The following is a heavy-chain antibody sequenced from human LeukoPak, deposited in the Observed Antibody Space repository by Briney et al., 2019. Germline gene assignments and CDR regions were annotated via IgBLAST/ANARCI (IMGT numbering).Heavy chain of an antibody. J-gene: IGHJ4*02. CDR3: VRDDYGGKKAYFDY. CDR2: ISGYDGNT. Sequence: ASVKVSCKASGYTFSSYGFSWVRQAPGQGLEWMGWISGYDGNTAYAQNFQGRATMTTDTSTSTAYLELRSLRSDDTAVYYCVRDDYGGKKAYFDYWGQGTLVTVSS. D-gene: IGHD4-23*01. V-gene: IGHV1-18*01. CDR1: GYTFSSYG.